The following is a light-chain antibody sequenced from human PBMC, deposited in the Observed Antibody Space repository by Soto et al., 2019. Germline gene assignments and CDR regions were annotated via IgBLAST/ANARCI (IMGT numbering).Light chain of an antibody. J-gene: IGLJ3*02. CDR2: EVS. CDR3: NSYTSSNTWV. V-gene: IGLV2-14*01. CDR1: SSDVGGYKY. Sequence: QSVLTQPASVSGSPGQSITLSCTGTSSDVGGYKYVSWYQQHSGNAPKVLIYEVSNRPLGVSNRFSGSKSGNTASLTISGLQGEDEADYYCNSYTSSNTWVFGGGTKLTVL.